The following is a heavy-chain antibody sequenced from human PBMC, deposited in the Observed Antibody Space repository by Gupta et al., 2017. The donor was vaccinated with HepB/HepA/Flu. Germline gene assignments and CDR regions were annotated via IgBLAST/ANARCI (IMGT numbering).Heavy chain of an antibody. Sequence: VQLVASGAGLVQPGGSLKLSCAASGFTFSSSTMNWVRQAPGKRLEWVSYIRRTSTTISYAESVKGRFTISRDNAKISLYLQLSDLREDDTAVYYCALCCCSLDFTGPFDYWVQCALVTVSS. CDR3: ALCCCSLDFTGPFDY. D-gene: IGHD1-1*01. J-gene: IGHJ4*02. V-gene: IGHV3-48*02. CDR1: GFTFSSST. CDR2: IRRTSTTI.